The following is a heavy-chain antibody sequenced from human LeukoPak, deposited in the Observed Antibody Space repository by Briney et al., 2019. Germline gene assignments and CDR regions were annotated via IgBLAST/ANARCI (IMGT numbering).Heavy chain of an antibody. J-gene: IGHJ5*02. CDR1: GGSISSGDYY. V-gene: IGHV4-61*08. CDR2: IYYSGST. CDR3: ARSPYGSGVWFDP. D-gene: IGHD3-10*01. Sequence: SETLSLTCTVSGGSISSGDYYWSWIRQPPGKGLEWIGYIYYSGSTNYNPSLKSRVTISVDTSKNQFSLKLSSVTAADTAVYYCARSPYGSGVWFDPWGQGTLVTVSS.